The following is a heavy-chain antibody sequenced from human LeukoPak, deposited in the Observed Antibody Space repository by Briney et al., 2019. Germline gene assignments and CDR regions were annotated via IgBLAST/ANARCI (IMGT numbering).Heavy chain of an antibody. CDR1: GGSFSGYY. J-gene: IGHJ6*03. V-gene: IGHV4-34*01. D-gene: IGHD4-11*01. Sequence: SETLSLTCAVYGGSFSGYYWSWIRQPPGKGLEWIGEINHSGSTNYNTSLKSRVTISVDTSKNQFSLKVSSVTAADSAVYYCARWPRERNRITVTNYYYYMDVWGRGTTVTVSS. CDR3: ARWPRERNRITVTNYYYYMDV. CDR2: INHSGST.